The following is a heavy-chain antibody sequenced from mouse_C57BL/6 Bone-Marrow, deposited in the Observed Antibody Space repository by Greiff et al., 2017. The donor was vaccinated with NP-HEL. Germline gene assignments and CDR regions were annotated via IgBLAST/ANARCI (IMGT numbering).Heavy chain of an antibody. J-gene: IGHJ3*01. CDR3: ALLTTVVEGYFPLAAY. CDR1: GYTFTSYW. CDR2: IYPGNSDT. V-gene: IGHV1-5*01. D-gene: IGHD1-1*02. Sequence: EVQLQQSGTVLARPGASVKMSCKTSGYTFTSYWMHWVKQRPGQGLEWIGAIYPGNSDTSYNQKFKGKAKLTAVTSASTAYLDLSSLTHEDSAVYYCALLTTVVEGYFPLAAYWGQGILVTVSA.